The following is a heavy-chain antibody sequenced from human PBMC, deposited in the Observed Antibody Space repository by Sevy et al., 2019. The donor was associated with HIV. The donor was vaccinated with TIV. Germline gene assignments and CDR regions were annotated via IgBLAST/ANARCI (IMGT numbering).Heavy chain of an antibody. CDR2: ISASGGST. D-gene: IGHD2-8*01. V-gene: IGHV3-23*01. CDR1: GFIFNSYV. Sequence: GGSLRLSCAVSGFIFNSYVISWVRQAPGKGLEWVSTISASGGSTYYTDSVKGRFTISRDNSKNTVYLQMDSLRAEDTALYCCAKEGNGYDSWGQGTLVTVSS. J-gene: IGHJ5*01. CDR3: AKEGNGYDS.